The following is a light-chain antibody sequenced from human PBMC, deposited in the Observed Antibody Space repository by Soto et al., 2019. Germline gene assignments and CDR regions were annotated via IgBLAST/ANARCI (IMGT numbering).Light chain of an antibody. CDR2: GAS. V-gene: IGKV3D-20*02. CDR1: QSISRY. Sequence: IVLTQSPGTLSLSPGERTTLSCRASQSISRYLAWYQQKPGQGPRLLIYGASSRATGTPDRFSGSGSGTDFTLTINRLEPEDFALYYCQQRYNWPPTFGQGTKVDI. J-gene: IGKJ1*01. CDR3: QQRYNWPPT.